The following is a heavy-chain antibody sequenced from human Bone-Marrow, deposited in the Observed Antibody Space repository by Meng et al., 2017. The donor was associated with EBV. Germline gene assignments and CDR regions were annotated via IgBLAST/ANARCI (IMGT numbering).Heavy chain of an antibody. CDR3: ASESGRGFTPDY. CDR1: GGTFRSDA. V-gene: IGHV1-69*01. CDR2: LIPMSDAP. D-gene: IGHD3-10*01. Sequence: QGQLVQFGAEGKKPGSSVKVSCKTSGGTFRSDAISWVRQAPGQGLEWMGGLIPMSDAPHYAQKFQGRVTITADESTSTHYMDLSGLRSEDTAVYYCASESGRGFTPDYWGQGTLVTVSS. J-gene: IGHJ4*02.